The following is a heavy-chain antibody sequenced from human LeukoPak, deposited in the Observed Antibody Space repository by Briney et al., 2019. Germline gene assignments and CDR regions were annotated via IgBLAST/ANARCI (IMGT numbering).Heavy chain of an antibody. J-gene: IGHJ3*02. CDR3: AKDRPAPIVVVIPPCPDAFDI. CDR2: IYSGGST. CDR1: GFTVSSNY. V-gene: IGHV3-66*01. Sequence: GGSLRLSCAASGFTVSSNYMSWVRQAPGKGLEWVSVIYSGGSTYYADSVKGRFTISRDNSKNTLYLQMNSLRAEDTAVYYCAKDRPAPIVVVIPPCPDAFDIWGQGTMVTVSS. D-gene: IGHD3-22*01.